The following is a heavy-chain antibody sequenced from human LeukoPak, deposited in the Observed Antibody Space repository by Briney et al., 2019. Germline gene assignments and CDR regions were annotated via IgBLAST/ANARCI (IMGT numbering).Heavy chain of an antibody. V-gene: IGHV3-30*04. D-gene: IGHD4/OR15-4a*01. CDR2: VSFHGTDK. CDR1: GYTFTSYY. Sequence: SCKASGYTFTSYYMHWVRQAPGKGLDWVAVVSFHGTDKFYADSVKGRFTISRDNAKNSLYLQMNSLRAEDTAVYYCARRAGAYSHPYDYWGQGTLVTVSS. J-gene: IGHJ4*02. CDR3: ARRAGAYSHPYDY.